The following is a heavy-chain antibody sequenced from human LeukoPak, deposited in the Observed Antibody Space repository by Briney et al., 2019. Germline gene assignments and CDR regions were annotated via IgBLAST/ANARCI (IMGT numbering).Heavy chain of an antibody. D-gene: IGHD3-10*01. CDR3: ARVYREMAHYYGSGDSSYYFDY. J-gene: IGHJ4*02. CDR1: GFTFSSYS. V-gene: IGHV3-21*01. Sequence: PGGSLRLSCAASGFTFSSYSMNWVRQAPGKGLEWVSSISSSSSYIYYADSVKGRFTISRDNAKNSLYLQMNSLRAEDTAVYYCARVYREMAHYYGSGDSSYYFDYWGQGTLVTVSS. CDR2: ISSSSSYI.